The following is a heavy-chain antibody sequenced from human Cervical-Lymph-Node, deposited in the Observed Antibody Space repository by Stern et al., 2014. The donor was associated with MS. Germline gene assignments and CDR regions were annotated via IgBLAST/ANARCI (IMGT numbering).Heavy chain of an antibody. J-gene: IGHJ5*02. D-gene: IGHD6-6*01. CDR1: GGTFGSNA. Sequence: QVQLVQSGAEVKKPGSSVTVSCKASGGTFGSNAISWVRQAPGQGLEWMGGILPSFGRVHYKQRFQVRLTITADESTSTVYMELSSLISDDTAIYFCARDQRGSSAYNWFEPWGQGTLVIVST. V-gene: IGHV1-69*01. CDR2: ILPSFGRV. CDR3: ARDQRGSSAYNWFEP.